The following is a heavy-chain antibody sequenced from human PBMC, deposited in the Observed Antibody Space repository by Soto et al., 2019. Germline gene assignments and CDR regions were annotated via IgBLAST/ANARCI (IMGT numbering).Heavy chain of an antibody. CDR1: GFTFSGSA. V-gene: IGHV3-73*01. Sequence: GGSLILSCAASGFTFSGSAIHWVRQASGKGLEWVGRIRSKANSYATAHAASVKGRFTISRDDSKNTAYLQMNSLKTEDTAVYYCTLANCSGGSCYPAFDIWGQGTMVTVSS. D-gene: IGHD2-15*01. J-gene: IGHJ3*02. CDR2: IRSKANSYAT. CDR3: TLANCSGGSCYPAFDI.